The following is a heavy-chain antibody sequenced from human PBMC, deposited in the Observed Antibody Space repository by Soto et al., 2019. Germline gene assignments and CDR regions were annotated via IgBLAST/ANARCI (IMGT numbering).Heavy chain of an antibody. Sequence: ASVKVSCKASGYTFTSYAMHWVRQAPGQRLEWMGWINAGNGNTKYSQKFQGRVTITRDTSARTAYMELSSLRSEDTAVYYCARGQEVVASALYYYYGMDVWGQGTTVTVSS. CDR2: INAGNGNT. D-gene: IGHD2-15*01. V-gene: IGHV1-3*01. J-gene: IGHJ6*02. CDR1: GYTFTSYA. CDR3: ARGQEVVASALYYYYGMDV.